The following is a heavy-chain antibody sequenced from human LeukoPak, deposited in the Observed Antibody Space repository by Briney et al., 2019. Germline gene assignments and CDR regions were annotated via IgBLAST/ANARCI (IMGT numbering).Heavy chain of an antibody. CDR1: GGSISSGGYY. J-gene: IGHJ5*02. Sequence: SQTLSLTCTVSGGSISSGGYYWSWIRQHPGKGLEWIGYIYYSGSTYYNPSLRSRVTISIDTSKNQFSLMLSSVTAADTAIYYCARRSWYNWFDPWGQGTLVTVSS. CDR3: ARRSWYNWFDP. V-gene: IGHV4-31*03. D-gene: IGHD6-13*01. CDR2: IYYSGST.